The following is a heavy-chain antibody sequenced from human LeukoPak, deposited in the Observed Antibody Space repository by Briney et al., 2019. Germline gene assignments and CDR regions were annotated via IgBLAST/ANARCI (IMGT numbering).Heavy chain of an antibody. Sequence: SGGSLRLSCAASGFTLSRYWMHWVRQAPGKGLVWVSYINSDGSSTSHADSVKGRFTTSRDNAKNTLYLQMNSLRAEDTAVYYCARRGDGDLDYWGQGTLVTVSS. CDR2: INSDGSST. J-gene: IGHJ4*02. D-gene: IGHD4-17*01. CDR3: ARRGDGDLDY. V-gene: IGHV3-74*01. CDR1: GFTLSRYW.